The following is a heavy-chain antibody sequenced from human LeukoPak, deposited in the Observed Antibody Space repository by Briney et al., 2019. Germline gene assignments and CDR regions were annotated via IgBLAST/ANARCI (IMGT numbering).Heavy chain of an antibody. J-gene: IGHJ4*02. D-gene: IGHD3-22*01. V-gene: IGHV1-46*01. CDR3: ARDLYDSSGYFDY. CDR2: INPSRGST. Sequence: ASVKVSCKASGYTFTSYFMHWVRQAPGQGLEWMGIINPSRGSTNYAQKFQGRVTMTRDTSTSTAYMELRSLRSDDTAVYSCARDLYDSSGYFDYWGQGTLVTVSS. CDR1: GYTFTSYF.